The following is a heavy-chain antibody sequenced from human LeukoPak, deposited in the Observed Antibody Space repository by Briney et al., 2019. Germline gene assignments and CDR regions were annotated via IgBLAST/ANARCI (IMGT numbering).Heavy chain of an antibody. CDR2: INHSGNT. CDR3: ARLTALVGSRDAFDI. CDR1: GESFSGYY. V-gene: IGHV4-34*01. Sequence: SETLSLTCAVYGESFSGYYWSWIRQPPGKGLEWIGEINHSGNTNYNPSLKSRVTISVDTSKNQFSLKLSSVTAADTAVCYCARLTALVGSRDAFDIWGQGTMVTVSS. J-gene: IGHJ3*02. D-gene: IGHD6-13*01.